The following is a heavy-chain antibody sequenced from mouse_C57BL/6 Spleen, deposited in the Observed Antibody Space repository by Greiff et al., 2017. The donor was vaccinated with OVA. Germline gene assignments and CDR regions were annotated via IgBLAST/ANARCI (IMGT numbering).Heavy chain of an antibody. V-gene: IGHV1-15*01. Sequence: QVQLQQSGAELVRPGASVTLSCKASGYTFTDYEKHWVKQTPVHGLEWIGAIDPETGGTAYNQKFKGKAILTADKSSSTAYMELRSLTSEDSAVYYCTRSLYDGYYYFDYWGQGTTLTVSS. CDR3: TRSLYDGYYYFDY. CDR2: IDPETGGT. J-gene: IGHJ2*01. CDR1: GYTFTDYE. D-gene: IGHD2-3*01.